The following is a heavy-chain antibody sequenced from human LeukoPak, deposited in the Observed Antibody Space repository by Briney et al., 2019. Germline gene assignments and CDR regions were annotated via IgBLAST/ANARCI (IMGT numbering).Heavy chain of an antibody. CDR2: IYYSGST. J-gene: IGHJ4*02. CDR3: ARARVQAAGTHDY. V-gene: IGHV4-39*07. CDR1: GGSISSSSYY. D-gene: IGHD6-13*01. Sequence: PSETLSLTCTVSGGSISSSSYYWGWIRQPPGKGLEWIGSIYYSGSTNYNPSLKSRVTISVDTSKNQFSLKLSSVTAADTAVYYCARARVQAAGTHDYWGRGTLVTVSS.